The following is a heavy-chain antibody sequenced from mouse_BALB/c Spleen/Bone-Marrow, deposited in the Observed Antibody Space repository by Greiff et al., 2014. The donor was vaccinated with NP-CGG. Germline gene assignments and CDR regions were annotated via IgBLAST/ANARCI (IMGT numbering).Heavy chain of an antibody. Sequence: EVQLQQSGPELVKPGASVKITCKASGYTFTDYNMDWVKQSHGKSLEWIGNINPNNGGTIYNQKFKGKATLTVDKSSTTAYMELRSLTSEDTAVYYCVRAGYYTLFAYWGQGTLVTVSA. CDR3: VRAGYYTLFAY. CDR1: GYTFTDYN. CDR2: INPNNGGT. D-gene: IGHD2-3*01. J-gene: IGHJ3*01. V-gene: IGHV1-18*01.